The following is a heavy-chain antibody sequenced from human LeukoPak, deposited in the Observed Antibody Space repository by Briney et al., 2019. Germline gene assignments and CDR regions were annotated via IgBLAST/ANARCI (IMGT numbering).Heavy chain of an antibody. V-gene: IGHV4-38-2*01. Sequence: SETLSLTPELSRYSISSGYYWGWSRQPPGKGLEWIGRIHHKGSTYYKPSLKNQVTMSIDTSKNHSSLKLSSVSAADTDVYYCARHREEQWAYYFDYWGQGTLVTVSS. CDR3: ARHREEQWAYYFDY. D-gene: IGHD6-19*01. J-gene: IGHJ4*02. CDR1: RYSISSGYY. CDR2: IHHKGST.